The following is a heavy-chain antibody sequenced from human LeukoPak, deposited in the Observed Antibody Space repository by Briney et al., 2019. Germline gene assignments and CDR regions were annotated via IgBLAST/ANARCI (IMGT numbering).Heavy chain of an antibody. D-gene: IGHD3-16*02. V-gene: IGHV4-61*05. CDR2: IYYSGST. CDR3: ARVVGSYPDAGRGFFDY. CDR1: GGSISSSSYY. Sequence: SETLSLTCTVSGGSISSSSYYWGWIRQPPGKGLEWIGYIYYSGSTNYNPSLKSRVTISVDTSKNQFSLKLSSVTAADTAVYYCARVVGSYPDAGRGFFDYWGQGTLVTVSS. J-gene: IGHJ4*02.